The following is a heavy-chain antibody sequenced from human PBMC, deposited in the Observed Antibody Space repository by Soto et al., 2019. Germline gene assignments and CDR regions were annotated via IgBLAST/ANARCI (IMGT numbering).Heavy chain of an antibody. J-gene: IGHJ4*02. Sequence: PSETLSLTCAVYGGSFSDFYWTWIRQPPGKGLEWIGYIYYSGSTNYNPSLKSRLTISVDTSKNQFSLKLSSVTAADTAVYYCATPGGVYYYDSSGYYGPFRYWGQGTLVTVSS. D-gene: IGHD3-22*01. CDR1: GGSFSDFY. V-gene: IGHV4-59*08. CDR3: ATPGGVYYYDSSGYYGPFRY. CDR2: IYYSGST.